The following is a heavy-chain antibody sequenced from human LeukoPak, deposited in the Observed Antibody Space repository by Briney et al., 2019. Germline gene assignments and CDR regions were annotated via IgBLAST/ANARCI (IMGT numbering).Heavy chain of an antibody. CDR2: IYYSGST. CDR3: ARVTGTRVY. V-gene: IGHV4-61*05. J-gene: IGHJ4*02. Sequence: SETLSLTCTVSGGSISSSSYYWGWIRQPPGKGLEWIGYIYYSGSTNYNPSLKSRVTISVDTSKNQFSLKLSSVTAADTAVYYCARVTGTRVYWGQGTLVTVSS. D-gene: IGHD1-20*01. CDR1: GGSISSSSYY.